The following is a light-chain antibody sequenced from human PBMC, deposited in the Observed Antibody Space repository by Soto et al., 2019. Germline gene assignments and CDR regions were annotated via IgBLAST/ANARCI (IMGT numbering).Light chain of an antibody. CDR3: QKYNSAPHT. J-gene: IGKJ2*01. V-gene: IGKV1-27*01. CDR1: QGISNY. Sequence: DIQMTQSPSSLSASVGDRVTITCRASQGISNYLAWYQQKPGKVPKLLIYAASTLQSGVPSRFSGSGSETDFTLTSSSLQPEDVATYYCQKYNSAPHTFGQRTELEIK. CDR2: AAS.